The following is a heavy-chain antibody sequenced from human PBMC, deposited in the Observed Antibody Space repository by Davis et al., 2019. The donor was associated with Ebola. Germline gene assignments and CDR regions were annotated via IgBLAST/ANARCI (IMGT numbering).Heavy chain of an antibody. CDR1: GFTFSSYG. Sequence: PGRSLRLSCAASGFTFSSYGMHWVRQAPGKGLEWVAVISYDGSNKYYADSVKGRFTISRDNSKNTLYLQMNSLRAEDTAVYYCAKDRGFSTGPLDYWGQGTLVTVSS. D-gene: IGHD1-14*01. J-gene: IGHJ4*02. CDR2: ISYDGSNK. CDR3: AKDRGFSTGPLDY. V-gene: IGHV3-30*18.